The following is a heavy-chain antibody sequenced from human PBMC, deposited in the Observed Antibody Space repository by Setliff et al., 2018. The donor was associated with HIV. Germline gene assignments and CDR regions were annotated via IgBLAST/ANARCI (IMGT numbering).Heavy chain of an antibody. CDR3: ARAVGPGAIHF. CDR1: GFTFSTYW. Sequence: PGGSLRLSCAASGFTFSTYWMHWVRQAPGKGLVWVSRINNDGSSATYADSVQGRFTISSDNAKNTLYLQMNSLRAEDTAVYYCARAVGPGAIHFWGQGTLVTVSS. J-gene: IGHJ4*02. D-gene: IGHD3-10*01. V-gene: IGHV3-74*01. CDR2: INNDGSSA.